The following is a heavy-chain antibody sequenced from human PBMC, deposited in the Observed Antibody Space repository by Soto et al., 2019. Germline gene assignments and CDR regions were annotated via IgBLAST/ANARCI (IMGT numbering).Heavy chain of an antibody. CDR1: GGSISSSSYY. J-gene: IGHJ2*01. CDR3: PRAPYYCDSIGYFHSQYFDL. V-gene: IGHV4-39*01. Sequence: QLQLQESGPGLVKPSETLSLTCTVSGGSISSSSYYWGWIRQPPGKGLEWIGSIYYSGSTYYNPSLKCRVSMSVDTSKIQFSLKLSPVTAADTAMYYCPRAPYYCDSIGYFHSQYFDLCGLGTLVTATS. D-gene: IGHD3-22*01. CDR2: IYYSGST.